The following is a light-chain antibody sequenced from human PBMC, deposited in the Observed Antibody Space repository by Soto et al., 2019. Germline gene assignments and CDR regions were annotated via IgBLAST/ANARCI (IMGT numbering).Light chain of an antibody. CDR3: QQRSNWPT. CDR1: QSVSSY. Sequence: EIVLTQSPATLSLSPGERATLSCRASQSVSSYLAWYQQNPGQAPRLLIYDASNRATGIPTRFSGSGSGTDFTLTISSLEPEDFAVYYCQQRSNWPTFSQGTKLEIK. CDR2: DAS. J-gene: IGKJ2*01. V-gene: IGKV3-11*01.